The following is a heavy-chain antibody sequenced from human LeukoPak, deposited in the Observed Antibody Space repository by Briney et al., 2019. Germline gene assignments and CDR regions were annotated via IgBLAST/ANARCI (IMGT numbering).Heavy chain of an antibody. V-gene: IGHV3-48*01. Sequence: GGSLRLSCAASGFTFSSYSMNWVRQAPGKGLEWVSYISSSSSTIYYADSVKGRFTISRDNAKNSLYLQMNSLRAEDTAVYYCARKDTVTGYNWFDPWGQGTLVTVFS. CDR1: GFTFSSYS. CDR3: ARKDTVTGYNWFDP. D-gene: IGHD4-11*01. J-gene: IGHJ5*02. CDR2: ISSSSSTI.